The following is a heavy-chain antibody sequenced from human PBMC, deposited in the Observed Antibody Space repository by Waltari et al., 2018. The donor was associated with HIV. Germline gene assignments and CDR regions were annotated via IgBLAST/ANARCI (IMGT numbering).Heavy chain of an antibody. J-gene: IGHJ4*02. CDR1: GFHFTNFA. CDR3: ARGYSSSRWIPLYH. CDR2: FWSDGVEI. V-gene: IGHV3-33*01. D-gene: IGHD6-6*01. Sequence: QVQLVESGGGVVQPGTSLNLSCAVSGFHFTNFAIHWVRQSPGKGLEWLAVFWSDGVEISYADSVKGRFTISKDSSQKTLYLHLTSLRAEDTALYYCARGYSSSRWIPLYHWGRGTLVTVSS.